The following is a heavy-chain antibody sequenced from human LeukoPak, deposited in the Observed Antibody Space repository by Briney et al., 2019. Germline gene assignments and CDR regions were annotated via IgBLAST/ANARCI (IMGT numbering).Heavy chain of an antibody. V-gene: IGHV3-23*01. D-gene: IGHD2-2*01. CDR1: GFTFSSYA. CDR3: ASDYCSSTSCHLYYYGMDV. J-gene: IGHJ6*02. Sequence: QPGGSLRLSCAASGFTFSSYAMSWVRQAPGKGLVWVSAISGSGGSTYYADSVKGRFTISRDNSKNTLYLQMNSLRAEDTAVYYCASDYCSSTSCHLYYYGMDVWGQGTTVTVSS. CDR2: ISGSGGST.